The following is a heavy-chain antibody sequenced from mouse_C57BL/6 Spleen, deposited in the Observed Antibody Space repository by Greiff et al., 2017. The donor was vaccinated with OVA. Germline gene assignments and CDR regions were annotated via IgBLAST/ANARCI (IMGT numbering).Heavy chain of an antibody. CDR2: INYDGSST. V-gene: IGHV5-16*01. Sequence: DVQLQESEGGLVQPGSSMKLSCTASGFTFSDYYMAWVRQVPEKGLEWVANINYDGSSTYYLDSLKSRFIISRDNAKNILYLQMSSLKSEDTATYYCAREGGDWYFDVWGTGTTVTVSS. J-gene: IGHJ1*03. CDR3: AREGGDWYFDV. CDR1: GFTFSDYY.